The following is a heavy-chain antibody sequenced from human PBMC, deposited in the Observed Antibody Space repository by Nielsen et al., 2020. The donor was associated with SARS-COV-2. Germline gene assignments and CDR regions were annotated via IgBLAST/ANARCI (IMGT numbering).Heavy chain of an antibody. CDR2: INPNSGGT. CDR3: ARGGDYGESSWFDP. J-gene: IGHJ5*02. V-gene: IGHV1-2*04. Sequence: ASVKVSCKASGYTFTGYYMHWVRQAPGQGLEWMGWINPNSGGTNYAQKFQGWVTMTRDTSISTAYMELSRLRSDDTAVYYCARGGDYGESSWFDPWGQGTLVTVSS. CDR1: GYTFTGYY. D-gene: IGHD4-17*01.